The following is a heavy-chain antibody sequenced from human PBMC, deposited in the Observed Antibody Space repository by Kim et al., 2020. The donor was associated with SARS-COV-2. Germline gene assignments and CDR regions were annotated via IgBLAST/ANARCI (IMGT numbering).Heavy chain of an antibody. CDR3: VRPVSSGSGSY. V-gene: IGHV3-7*01. D-gene: IGHD3-10*01. J-gene: IGHJ4*02. Sequence: GGSLRLSCAASGLTFSTYWMSWIRQAPGKGLEWVANINHDGNEKYYVDSVMGRFTISRDNAKKSLYLQMNSLRAEDTAVYYCVRPVSSGSGSYWGQGTLVTVSS. CDR2: INHDGNEK. CDR1: GLTFSTYW.